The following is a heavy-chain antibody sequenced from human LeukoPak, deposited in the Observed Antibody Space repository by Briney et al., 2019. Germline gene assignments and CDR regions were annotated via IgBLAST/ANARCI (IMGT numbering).Heavy chain of an antibody. Sequence: ASVKVSCKVSGYTLTELSMHWVRQAPGKGLEWMGGFDPEDGETIYAQKFQGRVTMTEDTSTDTAYMELSSLRSEDTAVYYCARGPWDTALTHAFDIWGQGTMVTVSS. CDR2: FDPEDGET. D-gene: IGHD5-18*01. CDR3: ARGPWDTALTHAFDI. J-gene: IGHJ3*02. CDR1: GYTLTELS. V-gene: IGHV1-24*01.